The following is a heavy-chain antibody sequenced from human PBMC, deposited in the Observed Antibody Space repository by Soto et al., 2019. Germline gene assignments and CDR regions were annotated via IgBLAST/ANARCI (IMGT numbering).Heavy chain of an antibody. CDR3: ASYCTSASCPFDY. J-gene: IGHJ4*02. Sequence: PSETLSLTCTVSGGXISSYYWSWIRQSPGKGLEWIGYIYYSGSTNYNPSLKSRVTISVDTSKNQFSLELSSVTAADTAVYYCASYCTSASCPFDYWGQGILVTVSS. CDR2: IYYSGST. CDR1: GGXISSYY. V-gene: IGHV4-59*01. D-gene: IGHD2-2*01.